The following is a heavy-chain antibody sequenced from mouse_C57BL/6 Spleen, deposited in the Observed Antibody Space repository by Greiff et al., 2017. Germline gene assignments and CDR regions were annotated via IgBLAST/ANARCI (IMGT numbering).Heavy chain of an antibody. Sequence: QVHVKQSGAELVKPGASVKLSCKASGYTFTSYWMQWVKQRPGQGLEWIGEIDPSDSYTNYNQKFKGKATLTVDTSSSTAYMQLSSLTSEDSAVYYCARRGNFAYWGQGTLVTVSA. D-gene: IGHD2-1*01. CDR1: GYTFTSYW. CDR3: ARRGNFAY. V-gene: IGHV1-50*01. CDR2: IDPSDSYT. J-gene: IGHJ3*01.